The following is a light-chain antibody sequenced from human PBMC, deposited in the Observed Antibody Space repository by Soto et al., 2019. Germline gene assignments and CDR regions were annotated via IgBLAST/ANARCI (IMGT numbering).Light chain of an antibody. J-gene: IGKJ1*01. V-gene: IGKV2-28*01. CDR1: QSLLHSNGYNY. CDR3: MQALQTPRT. CDR2: LGS. Sequence: DIVMTQSPISLPVTPGEAASISCRSSQSLLHSNGYNYLDWYLQKPGQSPQLLIYLGSNRASGVPDRFSGSGSGTDFTLKISRVEAEDVGVYYCMQALQTPRTFGQGTKVEIK.